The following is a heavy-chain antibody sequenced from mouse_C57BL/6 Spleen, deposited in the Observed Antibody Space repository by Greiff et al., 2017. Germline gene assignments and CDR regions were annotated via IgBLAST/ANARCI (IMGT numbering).Heavy chain of an antibody. CDR2: IDPETGGT. J-gene: IGHJ2*01. Sequence: VQLQQSGAELVRPGASVTLSCKASGYTFPDYEMHWVKQTPVHGLEWIGAIDPETGGTSYNQKFKGKAILTADKSSSTAYMELRSLTSEDSAVYYCTRNMDSHYFDYWGTGTTLTVSS. CDR3: TRNMDSHYFDY. V-gene: IGHV1-15*01. CDR1: GYTFPDYE.